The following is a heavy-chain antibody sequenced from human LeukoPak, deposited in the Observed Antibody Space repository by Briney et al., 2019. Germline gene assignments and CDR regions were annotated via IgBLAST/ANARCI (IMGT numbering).Heavy chain of an antibody. CDR1: GYTFTSYD. CDR2: MNPNSGNT. Sequence: ASVKVSCKASGYTFTSYDINWVRQATGQGLEWMGWMNPNSGNTGYAQKFQGRVTMTRNTSISTAYMELSGLRSEDTAVYYCLSQRYRGSGWSPLGYGMDVWGQGTTVTVSS. D-gene: IGHD6-19*01. V-gene: IGHV1-8*02. J-gene: IGHJ6*02. CDR3: LSQRYRGSGWSPLGYGMDV.